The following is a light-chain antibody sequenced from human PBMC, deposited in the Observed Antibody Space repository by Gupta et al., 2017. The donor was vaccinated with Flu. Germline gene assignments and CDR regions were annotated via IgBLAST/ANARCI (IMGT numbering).Light chain of an antibody. CDR3: EDWDARLNVVV. Sequence: QSVLVQPPSASGPPGQRVTISCSGSSSNIGRHTVNWYQQLPGTANKLRIHKDNQRPSGVPDRLAGYKAGTSEYPATRGLQSENETDDDGEDWDARLNVVVLGGGTKLTVL. V-gene: IGLV1-44*01. J-gene: IGLJ2*01. CDR2: KDN. CDR1: SSNIGRHT.